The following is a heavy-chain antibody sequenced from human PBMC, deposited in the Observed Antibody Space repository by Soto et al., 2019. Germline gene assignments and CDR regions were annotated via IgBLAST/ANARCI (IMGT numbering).Heavy chain of an antibody. CDR2: ISYDGSNK. V-gene: IGHV3-30-3*01. CDR3: ARDRYYYGMDV. CDR1: GFTFSSYA. Sequence: GGSLRLSCAASGFTFSSYAMHWVRQAPGKGLEWVAVISYDGSNKYYADSVKGRFTISRDNSKNTLYLQMNSLRAEDTAVYYCARDRYYYGMDVWGQGTTVTVSS. J-gene: IGHJ6*01.